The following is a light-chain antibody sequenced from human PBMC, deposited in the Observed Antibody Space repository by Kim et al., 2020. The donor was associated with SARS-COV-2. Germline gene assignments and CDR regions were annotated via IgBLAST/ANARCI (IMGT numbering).Light chain of an antibody. CDR3: NTRDSNDNVV. Sequence: VALGQTVRITCQGDSLRSYYATWYQQKPGQAPIVVIYGKNNRPSGIPDRFSGSSSGNTASLTITGTQAGDEADYYCNTRDSNDNVVFGGGTQLTVL. J-gene: IGLJ2*01. CDR2: GKN. CDR1: SLRSYY. V-gene: IGLV3-19*01.